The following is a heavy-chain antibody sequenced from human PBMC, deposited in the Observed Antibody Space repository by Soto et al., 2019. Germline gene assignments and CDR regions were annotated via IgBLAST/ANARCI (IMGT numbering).Heavy chain of an antibody. J-gene: IGHJ4*02. CDR3: ARSGRSLLDY. CDR1: GASISGSDHY. Sequence: QVQLQESGPGLVKASQTLSLTCTVSGASISGSDHYWSWIRQPPGKGLEWIGHLSYTGNSYNPYYHPSLESRPTMSLDTSKNQFSLNMTSVTAADTAGYFCARSGRSLLDYWGQGALVSVSS. CDR2: LSYTGNSYNP. V-gene: IGHV4-30-4*01. D-gene: IGHD1-26*01.